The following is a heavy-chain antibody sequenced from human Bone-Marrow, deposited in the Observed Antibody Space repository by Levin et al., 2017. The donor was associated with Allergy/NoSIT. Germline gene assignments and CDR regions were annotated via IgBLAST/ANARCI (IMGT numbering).Heavy chain of an antibody. J-gene: IGHJ6*02. V-gene: IGHV3-21*04. CDR2: ISIYSTYI. CDR1: GFPFSYYS. Sequence: ASVKVSCAASGFPFSYYSMNWVRQAPGKGLEWLSSISIYSTYIFYADAVKGRFTISRDNAKNLLYLQMDSLRAEDTAVYYCARYCSGGSCPPQYYGMDVWGRGTTVTVS. D-gene: IGHD2-15*01. CDR3: ARYCSGGSCPPQYYGMDV.